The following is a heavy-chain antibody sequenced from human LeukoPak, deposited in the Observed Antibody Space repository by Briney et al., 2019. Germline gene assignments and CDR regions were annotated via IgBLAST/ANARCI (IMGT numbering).Heavy chain of an antibody. Sequence: GGSLRLSCAASGFTLSAYVMHWVRQAPGKGLEWVAVILLDENSSYYVDSVTGRFTISRDNSKKMLYLQMNSLRAEDTAVYYCARDVWECSGGSCFYYYYYYMDVWGKGTTVTVSS. CDR3: ARDVWECSGGSCFYYYYYYMDV. D-gene: IGHD2-15*01. CDR1: GFTLSAYV. CDR2: ILLDENSS. J-gene: IGHJ6*03. V-gene: IGHV3-30*03.